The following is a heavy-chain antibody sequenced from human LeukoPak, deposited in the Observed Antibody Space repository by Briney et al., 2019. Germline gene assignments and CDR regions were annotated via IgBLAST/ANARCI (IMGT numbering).Heavy chain of an antibody. CDR1: GGTFSCYA. CDR3: AREYCSSTSCTGKFDP. V-gene: IGHV1-69*13. J-gene: IGHJ5*02. D-gene: IGHD2-2*01. Sequence: SVKVSCKASGGTFSCYAISWVRQAPGQGLEWMGGIIPIFGTANYAQKFQGRVTITADESTSTAYMELSSLRSEDTAVYYCAREYCSSTSCTGKFDPWGQGTLVTVSS. CDR2: IIPIFGTA.